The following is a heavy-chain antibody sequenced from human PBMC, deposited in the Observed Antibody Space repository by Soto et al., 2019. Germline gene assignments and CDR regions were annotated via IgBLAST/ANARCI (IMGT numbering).Heavy chain of an antibody. CDR3: ARWGGGNYWGNWFDP. V-gene: IGHV1-18*01. CDR2: ISAYNGNT. D-gene: IGHD7-27*01. J-gene: IGHJ5*02. Sequence: QVQLVQSGAEVKKPGASVKVSCKASGHTFAKYGITWVRQAPGQGFEWMGWISAYNGNTKYAQKFQGRVTMTTDTSTTIAYMELRSLISDDTAVYYCARWGGGNYWGNWFDPWGQGTLVTVSS. CDR1: GHTFAKYG.